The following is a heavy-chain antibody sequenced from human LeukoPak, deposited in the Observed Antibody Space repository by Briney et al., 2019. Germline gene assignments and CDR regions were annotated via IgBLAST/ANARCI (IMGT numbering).Heavy chain of an antibody. CDR1: GFTFSSYA. CDR2: ISSSSSTI. D-gene: IGHD4-17*01. CDR3: ALVTTVTYHY. V-gene: IGHV3-48*02. Sequence: GGSLRLSCAASGFTFSSYAMSWVRQAPGKGLEWVSYISSSSSTIYYADSVKGRFTISRDNAKNSLYLQMNSLRDEDTAVYYCALVTTVTYHYWGQGTLVTVSS. J-gene: IGHJ4*02.